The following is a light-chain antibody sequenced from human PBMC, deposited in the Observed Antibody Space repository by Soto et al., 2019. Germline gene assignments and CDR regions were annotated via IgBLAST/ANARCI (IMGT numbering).Light chain of an antibody. CDR2: SAS. J-gene: IGKJ3*01. Sequence: DIPMTQSPSSLSASVGDRVAITCRASQPINDYLNWYRQAPGKAPTLLIYSASSLRSGVPSRFSGRGYGTNFTLIISSLQPEDFATYYCQQTYTTPPETFGPGTKVDIK. V-gene: IGKV1-39*01. CDR1: QPINDY. CDR3: QQTYTTPPET.